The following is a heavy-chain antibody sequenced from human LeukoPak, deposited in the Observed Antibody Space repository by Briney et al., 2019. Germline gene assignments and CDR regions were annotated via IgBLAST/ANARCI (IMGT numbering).Heavy chain of an antibody. CDR2: INSDGSST. Sequence: GGSLRLSCAASGFTFSSHWMHWVRQAPGKGLVWVSRINSDGSSTSYADSVKGRFTISRDNAKNTLYLQMNSLRAEDTAVYYCARGGSGSYYPDYWGQGTLVTVSS. CDR1: GFTFSSHW. V-gene: IGHV3-74*01. D-gene: IGHD3-10*01. CDR3: ARGGSGSYYPDY. J-gene: IGHJ4*02.